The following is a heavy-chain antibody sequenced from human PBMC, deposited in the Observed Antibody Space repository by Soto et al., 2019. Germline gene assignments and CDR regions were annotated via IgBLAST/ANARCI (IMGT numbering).Heavy chain of an antibody. CDR3: ARVAYCSSTSCYLGAFDI. CDR2: IYYSGST. D-gene: IGHD2-2*01. CDR1: GGSISSGGYY. V-gene: IGHV4-31*03. Sequence: SETLSLTCTVSGGSISSGGYYWSWIRQHPGKGLEWIGYIYYSGSTYYNPSLKSRVTISVDTSKNQFSLKLSSVTAADTAVYYCARVAYCSSTSCYLGAFDIWGQGTMVNVSS. J-gene: IGHJ3*02.